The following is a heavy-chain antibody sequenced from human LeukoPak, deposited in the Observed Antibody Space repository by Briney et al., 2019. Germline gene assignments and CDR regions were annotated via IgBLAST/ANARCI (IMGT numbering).Heavy chain of an antibody. V-gene: IGHV4-59*01. D-gene: IGHD1-7*01. CDR3: ARERGELYYFDY. Sequence: SETLSLTCAVYGGSFSGYYWSWIRQPPGKGLEWIGYIYYSGSTNYNPSLKSRVTISVDTSKNQFSLKLSSVTAADTAVYYCARERGELYYFDYWGQGTLVTVSS. J-gene: IGHJ4*02. CDR1: GGSFSGYY. CDR2: IYYSGST.